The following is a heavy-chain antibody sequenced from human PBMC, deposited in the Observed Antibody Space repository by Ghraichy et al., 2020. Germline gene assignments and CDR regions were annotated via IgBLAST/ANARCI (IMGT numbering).Heavy chain of an antibody. Sequence: GGSLRLSCAASGFAFSHYGMHWVRQTPGKVLEWVAFIRYDGSHKYYGGSVRGRFTISRDNSKNMLYLQMNSLRAEDTAVYYCGKDHRYNSTWFLFYGMDVWGQGTTVTVSS. CDR3: GKDHRYNSTWFLFYGMDV. CDR1: GFAFSHYG. J-gene: IGHJ6*02. V-gene: IGHV3-30*02. CDR2: IRYDGSHK. D-gene: IGHD6-13*01.